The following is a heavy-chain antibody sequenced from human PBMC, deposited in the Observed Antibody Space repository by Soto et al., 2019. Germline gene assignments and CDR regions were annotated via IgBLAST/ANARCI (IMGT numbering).Heavy chain of an antibody. CDR1: SDSISSYY. D-gene: IGHD4-4*01. CDR2: IYYSGST. CDR3: ARLQSNYYYGMDV. J-gene: IGHJ6*02. Sequence: SETLSLTCTVSSDSISSYYWIWIRQSPGKGLEWIGSIYYSGSTYYNPSLKSRVTISVDTSKNQFSLKLSSVTAADTAVYYCARLQSNYYYGMDVWGQGTTVTSP. V-gene: IGHV4-59*05.